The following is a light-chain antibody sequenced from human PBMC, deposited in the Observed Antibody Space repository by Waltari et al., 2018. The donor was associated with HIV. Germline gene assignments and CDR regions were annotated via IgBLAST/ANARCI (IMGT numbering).Light chain of an antibody. Sequence: SYELTQPPSVSVSRGQTARLTSAGAALTKPHANWYQQKPGQAPVVVRYKDRERPTGMPARFSGCKAGSAACLAISGLRESEEADYYCGASDDSRSGWLFGGGTKLTVL. CDR3: GASDDSRSGWL. CDR1: ALTKPH. CDR2: KDR. V-gene: IGLV3-25*02. J-gene: IGLJ3*02.